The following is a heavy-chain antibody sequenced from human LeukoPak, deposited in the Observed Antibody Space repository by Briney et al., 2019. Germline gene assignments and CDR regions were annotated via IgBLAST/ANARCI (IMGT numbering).Heavy chain of an antibody. Sequence: GGSLRLSCAASGFTFSSYAMSWVRQAPGKGLEWVSAISGSGGSTYYADSVKGRFTISRDNSKNTLYLQMTSLRAEDTAVYYCAKASDYDSSGYYYEGKNYFDYWGQGTLVTVSS. CDR3: AKASDYDSSGYYYEGKNYFDY. CDR2: ISGSGGST. J-gene: IGHJ4*02. D-gene: IGHD3-22*01. CDR1: GFTFSSYA. V-gene: IGHV3-23*01.